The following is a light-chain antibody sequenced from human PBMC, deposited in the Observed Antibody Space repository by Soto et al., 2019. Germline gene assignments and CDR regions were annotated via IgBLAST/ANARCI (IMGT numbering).Light chain of an antibody. V-gene: IGKV1-39*01. CDR1: QRISSY. Sequence: DIPMTQSPSSLSASVEDRVTITCRASQRISSYLHWYQQKPGKAPKLLIYAASSLQSGVPSTFSSSGSRTDFNLSISSLHSEYFANDFRQQGYSITFDAGTKVDI. CDR2: AAS. J-gene: IGKJ3*01. CDR3: QQGYSIT.